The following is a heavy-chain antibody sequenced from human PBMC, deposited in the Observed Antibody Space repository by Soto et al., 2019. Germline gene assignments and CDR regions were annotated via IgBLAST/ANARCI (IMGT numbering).Heavy chain of an antibody. D-gene: IGHD3-3*01. CDR1: GFTFSSYG. CDR2: ISYDGSNK. V-gene: IGHV3-30*18. Sequence: GGSLRLSCAASGFTFSSYGMHWVRQAPGKGLEWVAVISYDGSNKCYADSVKGRFTISRDNSKNTLYLQMNSLRAEDTAVYYCAKDRGHNVLRFLEWLSPPNWFDPWGQGTLVTVSS. CDR3: AKDRGHNVLRFLEWLSPPNWFDP. J-gene: IGHJ5*02.